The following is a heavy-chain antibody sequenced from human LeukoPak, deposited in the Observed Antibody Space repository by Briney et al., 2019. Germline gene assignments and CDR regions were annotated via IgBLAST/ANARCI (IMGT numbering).Heavy chain of an antibody. CDR3: AKGGDGDYETQWKNYFDY. J-gene: IGHJ4*02. D-gene: IGHD4-17*01. V-gene: IGHV3-23*01. CDR1: GFTFSSYA. CDR2: INSSGGSVGST. Sequence: PGGSLRLFCAASGFTFSSYAMTWVRQAPGKGLEWVSTINSSGGSVGSTYYAASVKGRFTISRDNSKNTLYLQMNSLRAEDTAVYYCAKGGDGDYETQWKNYFDYWGQGTLVTVSS.